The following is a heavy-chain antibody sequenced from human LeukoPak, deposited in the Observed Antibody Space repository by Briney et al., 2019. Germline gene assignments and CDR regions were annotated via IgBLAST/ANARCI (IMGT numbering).Heavy chain of an antibody. CDR2: IKQDGSTK. V-gene: IGHV3-7*01. CDR1: GFTFANSW. CDR3: TRDTIGSLDY. D-gene: IGHD1-26*01. J-gene: IGHJ4*02. Sequence: GGSLRLSCAASGFTFANSWMAWVRQAPGKGLEWVASIKQDGSTKHYADSLKGRFIISRDNPKNSLFLQMNNLRADDTAIYYCTRDTIGSLDYWGQGILVTVAS.